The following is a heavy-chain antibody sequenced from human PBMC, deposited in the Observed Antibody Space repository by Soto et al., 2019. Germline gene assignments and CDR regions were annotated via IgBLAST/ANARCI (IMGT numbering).Heavy chain of an antibody. V-gene: IGHV3-9*01. J-gene: IGHJ3*02. CDR3: AKDAHYYEITAAFDI. CDR2: ISWNSGSK. D-gene: IGHD3-22*01. Sequence: EVQLVESGGGLVQPGRSLRLSCAASGFTFDDYAMHWVRQAPGKGLEWVSGISWNSGSKGYADSVKGRFTISRDNAKNPLYFQMNSLRAEYTALDYCAKDAHYYEITAAFDIWGQGTMVTVSS. CDR1: GFTFDDYA.